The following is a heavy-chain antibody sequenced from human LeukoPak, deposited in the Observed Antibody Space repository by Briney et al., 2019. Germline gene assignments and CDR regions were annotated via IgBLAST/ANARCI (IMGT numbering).Heavy chain of an antibody. CDR3: ARDLRTRLLWFGGDGMDV. D-gene: IGHD3-10*01. CDR2: INPNSGGT. V-gene: IGHV1-2*02. CDR1: GYTFTGYY. J-gene: IGHJ6*02. Sequence: GASVEVFCKASGYTFTGYYMHWVRQAPGQGLEWMGWINPNSGGTNYAQKFQVRVTMTRDTSISTAYMELSRLRSDDTAVYYCARDLRTRLLWFGGDGMDVWGQGTTVTVSS.